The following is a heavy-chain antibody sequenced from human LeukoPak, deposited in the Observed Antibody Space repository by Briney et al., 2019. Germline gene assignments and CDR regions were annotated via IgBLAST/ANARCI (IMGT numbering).Heavy chain of an antibody. V-gene: IGHV1-69*13. CDR1: GGTFSSYA. CDR3: ARNGRGGESGSYYSALPLYFDY. Sequence: GASVKVSCKASGGTFSSYAISWVRQAPGQGLEWMGGIIPIFGTANYAQKFQGRVTITADESTSTAYMELSSLRSEDTAVYYCARNGRGGESGSYYSALPLYFDYWGQGTLVTVSS. D-gene: IGHD1-26*01. J-gene: IGHJ4*02. CDR2: IIPIFGTA.